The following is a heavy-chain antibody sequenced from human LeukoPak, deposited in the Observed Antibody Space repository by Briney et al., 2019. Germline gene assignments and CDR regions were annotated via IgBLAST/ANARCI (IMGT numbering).Heavy chain of an antibody. J-gene: IGHJ4*02. Sequence: GGSLRLSCAASGFTFSIYAMSWVRQAPGKGLEWLSAISGSGGSTYYADSVKGRFTISRDNSKNTLYLQTNSLRAEDTAHYYCAKDAKRNYDFWDRFDYWGQGTQVTVSS. CDR1: GFTFSIYA. V-gene: IGHV3-23*01. CDR3: AKDAKRNYDFWDRFDY. D-gene: IGHD3-3*01. CDR2: ISGSGGST.